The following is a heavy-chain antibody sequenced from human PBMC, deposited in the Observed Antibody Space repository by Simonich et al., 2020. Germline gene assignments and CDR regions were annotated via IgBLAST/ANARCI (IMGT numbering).Heavy chain of an antibody. CDR1: GGSFSGYY. Sequence: QVQLQQWGAGLLKPSETLSLTCAVYGGSFSGYYWSWIRQPPGKGLEWIGEINHSGSTNYNPSLKSRGTISVDTSKNQFSLKLSSVTAADTAVYYCARGLRVAAAGTAFQHWGQGTLVTVSS. CDR3: ARGLRVAAAGTAFQH. CDR2: INHSGST. J-gene: IGHJ1*01. D-gene: IGHD6-13*01. V-gene: IGHV4-34*01.